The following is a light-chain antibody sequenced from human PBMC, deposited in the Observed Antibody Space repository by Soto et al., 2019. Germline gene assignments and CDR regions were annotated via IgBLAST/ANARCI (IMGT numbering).Light chain of an antibody. Sequence: EIVLTQSPGTLSLSPGERATLSCRAGQSVSSTYLAWYQQKPGQSPRLLIYGTSNRATDIPDRFSGSGSGTDFTLSISRLEPEDFAVYYCQQYGSPPLYPFGQGTKVEIK. V-gene: IGKV3-20*01. CDR2: GTS. CDR3: QQYGSPPLYP. CDR1: QSVSSTY. J-gene: IGKJ2*01.